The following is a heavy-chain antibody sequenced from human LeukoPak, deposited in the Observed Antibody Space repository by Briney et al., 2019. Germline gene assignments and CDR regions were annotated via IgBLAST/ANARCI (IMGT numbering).Heavy chain of an antibody. J-gene: IGHJ4*02. D-gene: IGHD5-18*01. CDR1: GGSISSYY. Sequence: SETLCLTCTVSGGSISSYYWTWIRQPPGKGLEWIGSLYYSGSINYNPSLKSRVTISVDTSKNQFSLKLSSVTAADTAVYYCARGCGYSYGLLYYFDYWGQGTLVTVSS. V-gene: IGHV4-59*12. CDR2: LYYSGSI. CDR3: ARGCGYSYGLLYYFDY.